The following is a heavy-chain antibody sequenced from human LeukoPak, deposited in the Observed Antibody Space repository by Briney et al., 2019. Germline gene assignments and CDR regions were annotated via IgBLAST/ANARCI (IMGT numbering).Heavy chain of an antibody. Sequence: GGSLRLSCAASGITFSRFWMSWVRQAPGKGLQWVANINQDGSEKHYVDSVKGRFTISRDNAENSLYLQMNSLRAEDTAVYYCTTDESGSYYPYYFDYWGQGTLVTVSS. CDR3: TTDESGSYYPYYFDY. V-gene: IGHV3-7*03. J-gene: IGHJ4*02. CDR2: INQDGSEK. D-gene: IGHD1-26*01. CDR1: GITFSRFW.